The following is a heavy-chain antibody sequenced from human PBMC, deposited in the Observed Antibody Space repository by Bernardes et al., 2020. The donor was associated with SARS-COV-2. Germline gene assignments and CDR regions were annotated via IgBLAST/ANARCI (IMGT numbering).Heavy chain of an antibody. CDR1: GASVSSPTSY. CDR2: MHYGGSA. CDR3: ARGLAIFEY. D-gene: IGHD3-9*01. V-gene: IGHV4-61*01. Sequence: SLTCTVSGASVSSPTSYWSWIRQPPGEGLEWIGYMHYGGSANYNPSVKSRVSISVDTSKNQFSLKLTSVTAADTAVYYCARGLAIFEYWGQGTLVSV. J-gene: IGHJ4*02.